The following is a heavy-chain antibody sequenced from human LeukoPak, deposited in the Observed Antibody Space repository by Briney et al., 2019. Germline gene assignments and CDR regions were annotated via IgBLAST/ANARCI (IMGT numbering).Heavy chain of an antibody. D-gene: IGHD3-10*01. Sequence: GGSLRLSCAASGFTFDDYAMHWVRQAPGKGLEWVSFISWDGGSTYYADSVKGRFTISRDNSKNSLYLQMNSLRAEDTALYYCAKGGSGSYAFDIWGQGTMVTVSS. CDR2: ISWDGGST. V-gene: IGHV3-43D*03. J-gene: IGHJ3*02. CDR1: GFTFDDYA. CDR3: AKGGSGSYAFDI.